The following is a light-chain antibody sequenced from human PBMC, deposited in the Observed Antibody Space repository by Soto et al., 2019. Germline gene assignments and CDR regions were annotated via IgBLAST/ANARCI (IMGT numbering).Light chain of an antibody. CDR2: DTS. CDR1: QSVSNK. CDR3: QQYNTWRSIT. J-gene: IGKJ5*01. V-gene: IGKV3-15*01. Sequence: IVMTQSPSTLSVSPGERATLSCRASQSVSNKLAWYQHKPGQAPRVLIYDTSTRAAGILARFSGSGSGTDFTLTISSLQSEDFAVYYCQQYNTWRSITFGQGTRLE.